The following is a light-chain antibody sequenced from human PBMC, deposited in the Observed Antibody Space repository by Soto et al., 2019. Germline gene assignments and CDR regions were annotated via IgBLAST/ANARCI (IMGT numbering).Light chain of an antibody. CDR3: QQRSNWIT. CDR1: RSVSRY. V-gene: IGKV3-11*01. Sequence: IWMTQSPPTLCLSQGERATLSCRASRSVSRYLAWYKQKPGQAPRLLIYDTSYRAAGIPDRFSGSGSATDFTLTISSLEPEDFAVYYCQQRSNWITFGQGTRLAI. J-gene: IGKJ5*01. CDR2: DTS.